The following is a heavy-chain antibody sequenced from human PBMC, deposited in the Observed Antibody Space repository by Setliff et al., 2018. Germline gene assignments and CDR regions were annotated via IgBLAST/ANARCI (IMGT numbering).Heavy chain of an antibody. D-gene: IGHD5-18*01. Sequence: GGSLRLSCAASGFTFSSYELNWDRQAPGKGLEWIAYISNGGGAVNYADSVKGRFTISRDNAKNSLYLQMNSLRAEDTAVYYCARDQGSFGYRAFDYWGQGTPVTVSS. CDR1: GFTFSSYE. V-gene: IGHV3-48*03. CDR2: ISNGGGAV. J-gene: IGHJ4*02. CDR3: ARDQGSFGYRAFDY.